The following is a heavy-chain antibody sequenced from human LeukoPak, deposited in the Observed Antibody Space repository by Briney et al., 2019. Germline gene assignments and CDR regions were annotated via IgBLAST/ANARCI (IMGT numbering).Heavy chain of an antibody. CDR2: TYYRSKWYN. Sequence: SQTLSLTCAVSGDSVSSNSAAWNWIRQSPSRGLEWLGRTYYRSKWYNDYAVSVRSRITINPDTSKNQFSLQLNSVTPEDTAVYYCVRDDGIGLDAFDVWSPGTMVTVSS. D-gene: IGHD1-14*01. CDR1: GDSVSSNSAA. CDR3: VRDDGIGLDAFDV. J-gene: IGHJ3*01. V-gene: IGHV6-1*01.